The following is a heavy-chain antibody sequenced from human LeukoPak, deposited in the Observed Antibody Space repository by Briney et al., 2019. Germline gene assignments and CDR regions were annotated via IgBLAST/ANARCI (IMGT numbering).Heavy chain of an antibody. CDR1: GGSISSGDYY. CDR2: IYYSGST. V-gene: IGHV4-30-4*08. J-gene: IGHJ4*02. D-gene: IGHD2-2*02. CDR3: ARRGNCSSTSCYTGRRAYFDY. Sequence: SETLSLTCTVSGGSISSGDYYWSWIRQPPGKGLEWIGYIYYSGSTYYNPSLKSRVTISVDTSKNQFSLKLSSVTAADTAVYYCARRGNCSSTSCYTGRRAYFDYWGQGTLVTVSS.